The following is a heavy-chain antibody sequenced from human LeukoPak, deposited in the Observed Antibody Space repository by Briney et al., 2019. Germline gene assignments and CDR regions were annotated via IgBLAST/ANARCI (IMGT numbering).Heavy chain of an antibody. Sequence: GGSLRLSCAASGFNFINYAMHWVRQAPGKGLEWVAGIWYDGGNRYYADSVKGRFTISRDTSEDTPFLQMNSLRAEDTAVYYCAREADCTDGSCYRGAFDIWGQGTMITVSS. V-gene: IGHV3-33*01. CDR3: AREADCTDGSCYRGAFDI. CDR2: IWYDGGNR. D-gene: IGHD2-15*01. CDR1: GFNFINYA. J-gene: IGHJ3*02.